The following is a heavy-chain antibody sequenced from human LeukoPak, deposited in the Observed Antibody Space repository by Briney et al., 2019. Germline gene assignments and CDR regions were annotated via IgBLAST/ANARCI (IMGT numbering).Heavy chain of an antibody. CDR3: ARDTTGDELRRRLWKDY. D-gene: IGHD1-7*01. CDR2: ISAYNGNT. V-gene: IGHV1-18*01. CDR1: GYTFTSYG. Sequence: ASVKVSCKASGYTFTSYGISWVRQAPGQGLEWMGWISAYNGNTNYAQKLQGRVTMTTDTSTSTAYMELRSLRSDDTAVYYCARDTTGDELRRRLWKDYWGQGTLVTVSS. J-gene: IGHJ4*02.